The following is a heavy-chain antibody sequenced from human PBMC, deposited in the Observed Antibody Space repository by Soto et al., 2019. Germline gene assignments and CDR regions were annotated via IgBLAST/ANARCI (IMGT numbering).Heavy chain of an antibody. D-gene: IGHD6-13*01. CDR2: INYSGRT. J-gene: IGHJ4*02. CDR1: GGSISTYY. Sequence: LSLTCTISGGSISTYYWSWVRQPPGKGLEWIGYINYSGRTNYNPSLKSRVTMSLDASKNQFSLKLRSVTAADTAVFYCARYAGSSWFDYWGQGTLVTAPQ. CDR3: ARYAGSSWFDY. V-gene: IGHV4-59*01.